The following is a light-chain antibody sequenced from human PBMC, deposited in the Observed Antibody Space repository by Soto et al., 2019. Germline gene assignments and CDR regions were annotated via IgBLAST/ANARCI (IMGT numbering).Light chain of an antibody. CDR2: DAS. Sequence: AIQLNQSPSSLSASVGDRVTITCRASQGISSALAWYQQKPGKAPKLLIYDASSLESGVPSRFSGSGSGTDFTLTISSLQPEDFATYYCQQFNSYTTFGQGTRLEIK. CDR3: QQFNSYTT. CDR1: QGISSA. V-gene: IGKV1-13*02. J-gene: IGKJ5*01.